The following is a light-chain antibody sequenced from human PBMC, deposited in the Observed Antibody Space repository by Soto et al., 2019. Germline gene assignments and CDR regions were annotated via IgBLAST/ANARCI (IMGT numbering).Light chain of an antibody. CDR1: GSDVGAYNL. CDR3: CSYAGTVAYV. J-gene: IGLJ1*01. CDR2: EVS. V-gene: IGLV2-23*02. Sequence: HSALTQPASLSGSPGQSITISFAGTGSDVGAYNLVSWYQQHPGKAPKLIICEVSTRPSGISNRFSGSKSGDTASLTISGLQAEDEADYFCCSYAGTVAYVFGTGTKVTVL.